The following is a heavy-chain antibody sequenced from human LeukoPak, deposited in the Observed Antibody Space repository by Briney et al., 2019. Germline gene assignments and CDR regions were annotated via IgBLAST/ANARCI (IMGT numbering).Heavy chain of an antibody. J-gene: IGHJ6*03. CDR2: IYYSGST. CDR1: GGSISSSSYY. D-gene: IGHD6-13*01. V-gene: IGHV4-39*07. CDR3: ARVCRGSSWYYYYYMDV. Sequence: SETLSLTCTVSGGSISSSSYYWGWIRQPPGKGLEWIGSIYYSGSTYYNPSLKSRVTISVDTSKNQFSLKLSSVTAADTAVYYCARVCRGSSWYYYYYMDVWGKGTTVTVSS.